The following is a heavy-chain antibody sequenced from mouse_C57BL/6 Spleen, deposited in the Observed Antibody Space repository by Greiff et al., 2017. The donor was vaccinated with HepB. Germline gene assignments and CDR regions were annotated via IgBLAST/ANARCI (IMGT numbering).Heavy chain of an antibody. Sequence: VQLQQSGPELVKPGASVKISCKASGYTFTDYYMNWVKQSHGKSLEWIGDINPNNGGTSYNQKFKGKATLTVDKSSSTAYMELRSLTSEDSAVYYCARYCGSSSYYFDYWGQGTTLTVSS. V-gene: IGHV1-26*01. CDR2: INPNNGGT. D-gene: IGHD1-1*01. CDR1: GYTFTDYY. J-gene: IGHJ2*01. CDR3: ARYCGSSSYYFDY.